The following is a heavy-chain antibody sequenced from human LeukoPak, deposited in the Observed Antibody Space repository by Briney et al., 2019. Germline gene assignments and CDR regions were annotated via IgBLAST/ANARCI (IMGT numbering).Heavy chain of an antibody. CDR1: GYTFTSYG. CDR2: ISAYNGNT. CDR3: ARDYYDYVWGSYRYTNFDY. J-gene: IGHJ4*02. V-gene: IGHV1-18*01. Sequence: ASVKVSCKASGYTFTSYGISWVRQAPGQGLGWMGWISAYNGNTNYAQKVQGRVTITTDTSTSTAYIELRSLRSDDTAVYYCARDYYDYVWGSYRYTNFDYWGQGTLVTVSS. D-gene: IGHD3-16*02.